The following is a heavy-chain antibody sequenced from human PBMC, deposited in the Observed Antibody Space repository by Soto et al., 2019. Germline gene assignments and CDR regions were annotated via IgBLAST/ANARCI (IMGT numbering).Heavy chain of an antibody. D-gene: IGHD2-2*01. CDR1: GFTFDNYA. V-gene: IGHV3-23*01. CDR3: AKESRGVVPAARLDP. J-gene: IGHJ5*02. CDR2: ISGSGGAT. Sequence: GGSLRLSCAASGFTFDNYAMNWVRQAPGKGLEWVAHISGSGGATKYADSVKGRFSISKDNSKNTLYLQMNSLRAEDTAVYYCAKESRGVVPAARLDPWGQGTLVTVSS.